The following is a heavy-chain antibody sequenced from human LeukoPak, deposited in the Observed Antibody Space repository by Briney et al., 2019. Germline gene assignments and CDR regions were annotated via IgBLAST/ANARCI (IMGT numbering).Heavy chain of an antibody. CDR3: ARDTRRYSSGWYTYFDY. J-gene: IGHJ4*02. CDR1: GFTFSSYE. D-gene: IGHD6-19*01. V-gene: IGHV3-48*03. Sequence: GGSLRLSCAASGFTFSSYEMNWVRQAPGKGLEWVSYISSSGCTIYYADSVKGRFTISRDNAKNSLYLQMNSLRAEDTAVYYCARDTRRYSSGWYTYFDYWGQGTLVTVSS. CDR2: ISSSGCTI.